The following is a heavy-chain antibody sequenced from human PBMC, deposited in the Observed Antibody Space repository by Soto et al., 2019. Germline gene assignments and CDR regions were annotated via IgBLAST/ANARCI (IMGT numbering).Heavy chain of an antibody. CDR1: GFIFSDYG. J-gene: IGHJ4*02. CDR3: AKTFGSNWLLDY. V-gene: IGHV3-23*01. Sequence: GRSLRLSCAASGFIFSDYGISWVRQSPEKGLQWVSAMSGSGGSRYYADSVKGRFTISRDNSKNTVYLQMSSLRGDDTDIYYCAKTFGSNWLLDYWGQGTLVTVSS. D-gene: IGHD1-26*01. CDR2: MSGSGGSR.